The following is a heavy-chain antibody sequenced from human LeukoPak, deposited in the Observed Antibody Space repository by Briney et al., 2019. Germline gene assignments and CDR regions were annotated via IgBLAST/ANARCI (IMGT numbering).Heavy chain of an antibody. CDR3: AKDRVFELWFEEASPYYFDY. D-gene: IGHD3-10*01. CDR2: IRFDGSNK. CDR1: GFTLSSYG. V-gene: IGHV3-30*02. Sequence: PGGSLRLSCAASGFTLSSYGMHWARHDPGGGMEWVAYIRFDGSNKSYADSVKGRFTISRDISKNTLYLQMNSLRAEDTAVYYCAKDRVFELWFEEASPYYFDYWGQGTLVTVSS. J-gene: IGHJ4*02.